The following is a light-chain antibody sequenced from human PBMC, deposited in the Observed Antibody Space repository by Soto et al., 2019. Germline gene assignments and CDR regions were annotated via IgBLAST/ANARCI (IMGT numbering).Light chain of an antibody. CDR2: SAS. V-gene: IGKV1-27*01. J-gene: IGKJ1*01. CDR1: QGISSY. Sequence: QLPQAPSSIPTSEAATFTITCRVSQGISSYLNWHRQKPGKVPKLLIYSASNLQSGVPSRFSGSGSGTDFTLTISSLQPEDFATYYGQRSYSYPLTFGQGTKVDIK. CDR3: QRSYSYPLT.